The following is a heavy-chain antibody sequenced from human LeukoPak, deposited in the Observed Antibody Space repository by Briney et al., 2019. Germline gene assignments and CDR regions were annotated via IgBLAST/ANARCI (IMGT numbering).Heavy chain of an antibody. J-gene: IGHJ4*02. CDR1: GFTFSSYA. CDR3: AKSKLAYCGGDCYSGFDY. CDR2: ISGSGGST. V-gene: IGHV3-23*01. Sequence: PGGSLRLSCAASGFTFSSYAMSWVRQDPGKGLEWVSAISGSGGSTYYADSVKGRFTISRDNSKNTLYLQMNSLRAEDTAVYYCAKSKLAYCGGDCYSGFDYWGQGTLVSVSS. D-gene: IGHD2-21*02.